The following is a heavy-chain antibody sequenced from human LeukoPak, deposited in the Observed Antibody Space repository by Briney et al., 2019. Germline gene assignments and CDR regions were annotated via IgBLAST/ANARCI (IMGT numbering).Heavy chain of an antibody. J-gene: IGHJ4*02. CDR1: GFTFSSYW. Sequence: GGSLRLSCAASGFTFSSYWMSWVRQAPGKGLEWVANIKQDGSEKYYVDSVKGRFTISRDNAKNSLYLQMNSLRAEDTAVHYCARDLAGDDYGNYFDYWGQGTLVTVSS. V-gene: IGHV3-7*01. D-gene: IGHD4/OR15-4a*01. CDR2: IKQDGSEK. CDR3: ARDLAGDDYGNYFDY.